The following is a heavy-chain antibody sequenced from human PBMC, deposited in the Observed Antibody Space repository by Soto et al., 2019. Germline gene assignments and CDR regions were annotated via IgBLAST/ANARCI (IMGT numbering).Heavy chain of an antibody. CDR1: GYSFTSYW. V-gene: IGHV5-10-1*01. CDR3: ARLSHYNYDMDV. Sequence: PGESLKLSCKGSGYSFTSYWISWVRQMPGKGLEWMGRIDPSDSYTNYSPSFQGHFTISADKSISTAYLQWSRLKASDTAMYYCARLSHYNYDMDVWGQGTTVTVSS. CDR2: IDPSDSYT. J-gene: IGHJ6*02.